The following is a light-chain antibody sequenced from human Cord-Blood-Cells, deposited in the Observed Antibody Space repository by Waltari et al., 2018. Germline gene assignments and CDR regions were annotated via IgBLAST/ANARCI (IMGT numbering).Light chain of an antibody. V-gene: IGKV4-1*01. CDR3: QQYYSTPYT. J-gene: IGKJ2*01. CDR2: WAS. CDR1: QSVLYSSNNKNY. Sequence: DIVMTQSPDSLAVSLGERATINCNSRQSVLYSSNNKNYLAWYPQKPGQPPKLLIYWASTRESGVPDRFSGSGSGTDFTLTISSLQAEDVAVYYCQQYYSTPYTFGQGTKLEIK.